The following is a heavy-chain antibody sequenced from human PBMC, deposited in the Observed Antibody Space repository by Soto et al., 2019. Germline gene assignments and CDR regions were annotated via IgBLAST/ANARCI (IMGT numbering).Heavy chain of an antibody. CDR2: IYQSVST. Sequence: QLQLQESGSGLVKPSQTLSLTCAVSGGSIRSGGYSWIWIRQPPGKGLEWIGYIYQSVSTYYNPSLKSRVTISVDRSQNQFSLKLSSVTAADTAVYYCARTESGTFDPWGHGTLVTVSS. J-gene: IGHJ5*02. D-gene: IGHD1-7*01. V-gene: IGHV4-30-2*01. CDR3: ARTESGTFDP. CDR1: GGSIRSGGYS.